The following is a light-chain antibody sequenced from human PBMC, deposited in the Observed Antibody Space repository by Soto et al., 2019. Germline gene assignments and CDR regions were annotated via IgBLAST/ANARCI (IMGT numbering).Light chain of an antibody. CDR3: KHYSGXSEA. J-gene: IGKJ1*01. CDR2: KAS. V-gene: IGKV1-5*03. CDR1: QTISSW. Sequence: IQMTQSPSTLSGSVGDRVTITCRARQTISSWLAWYQQKPGKVPKLLIYKASTLKSGVPSRLSGSGYGREFTLTISSLQPDDFATYYKKHYSGXSEACGQGTKV.